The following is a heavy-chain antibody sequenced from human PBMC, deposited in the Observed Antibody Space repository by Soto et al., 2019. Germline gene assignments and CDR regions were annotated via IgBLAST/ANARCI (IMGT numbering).Heavy chain of an antibody. CDR1: GGSISIISYY. V-gene: IGHV4-39*01. CDR2: IHYTGNT. J-gene: IGHJ1*01. D-gene: IGHD6-13*01. Sequence: SETLSLTCTVSGGSISIISYYWGWIRQPPGKGLEYIGNIHYTGNTFYNASLKSRVTISVDTSKSQFSLKLRSVTAADTAVYFCSRQVIAADGTGYFQHWGPGAPVTVSS. CDR3: SRQVIAADGTGYFQH.